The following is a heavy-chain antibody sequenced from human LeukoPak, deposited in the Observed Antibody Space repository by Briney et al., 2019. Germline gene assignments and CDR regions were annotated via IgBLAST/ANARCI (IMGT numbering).Heavy chain of an antibody. CDR1: GFTFSGSA. J-gene: IGHJ4*02. CDR2: IRSKANSYAT. Sequence: PGGSLRLSCAASGFTFSGSAMHWVRQASGKGLEWVGRIRSKANSYATAYAASVKGRFTISRDDSKNTAYLQMNSLKTDDTAVYYCTQFGGVIVDDYWGQGTLVTVSS. D-gene: IGHD3-16*02. V-gene: IGHV3-73*01. CDR3: TQFGGVIVDDY.